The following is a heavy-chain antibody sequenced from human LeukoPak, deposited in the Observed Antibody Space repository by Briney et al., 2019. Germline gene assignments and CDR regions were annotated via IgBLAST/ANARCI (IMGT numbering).Heavy chain of an antibody. CDR3: ARRGRYDSSGTTDYFDY. Sequence: SETLSLSCTVSGYSISSGYYWGWIRQPPGKGLEWSGSIYHSGSTYYNPSLKSRVTISVDTSKNQFSLKLSSVTAADTAVYYCARRGRYDSSGTTDYFDYWGQGALVTVSS. CDR1: GYSISSGYY. V-gene: IGHV4-38-2*02. CDR2: IYHSGST. J-gene: IGHJ4*02. D-gene: IGHD3-22*01.